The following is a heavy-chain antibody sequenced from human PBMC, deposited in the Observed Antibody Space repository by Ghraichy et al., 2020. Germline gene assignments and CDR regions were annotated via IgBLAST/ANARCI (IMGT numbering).Heavy chain of an antibody. V-gene: IGHV4-34*01. CDR2: INHSGNT. Sequence: SETLSLTCAVYGGSFSGYYWSWIRQPPGKGLEWIGEINHSGNTDYNPSLKSRVTISVDTSKNQCFLKLTSVTAADTAVYFCAREPGYCTGVSCYGGWFDPWGQGTLVTVSS. J-gene: IGHJ5*02. D-gene: IGHD2-15*01. CDR3: AREPGYCTGVSCYGGWFDP. CDR1: GGSFSGYY.